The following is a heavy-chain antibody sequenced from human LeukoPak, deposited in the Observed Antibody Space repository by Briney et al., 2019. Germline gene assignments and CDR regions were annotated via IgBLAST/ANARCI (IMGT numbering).Heavy chain of an antibody. CDR3: ATSGGDYYYYSLDV. D-gene: IGHD3-10*01. V-gene: IGHV1-69*13. Sequence: SVKVSCKASGGTFIRYAISWVRQAPGQGLEWMGGIIPVLGTTNYAQTFQNKVTITADESTSTTYMELSSLTSEDTAVYYCATSGGDYYYYSLDVWGKGTPVTISS. CDR2: IIPVLGTT. J-gene: IGHJ6*03. CDR1: GGTFIRYA.